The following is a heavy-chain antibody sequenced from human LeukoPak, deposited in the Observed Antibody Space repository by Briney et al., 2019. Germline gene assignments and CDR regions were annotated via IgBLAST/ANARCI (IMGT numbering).Heavy chain of an antibody. CDR1: GFTVNSND. D-gene: IGHD6-13*01. CDR2: IYSGGGT. Sequence: GGSPRLSCAVSGFTVNSNDMGWVRQAPGKGLEWVSFIYSGGGTYYADSVKGRFTISRDNSKGTLYLQMNSLRAEDTAVYYCAREGASSSFGYWGQGALVTVSS. CDR3: AREGASSSFGY. J-gene: IGHJ4*02. V-gene: IGHV3-53*01.